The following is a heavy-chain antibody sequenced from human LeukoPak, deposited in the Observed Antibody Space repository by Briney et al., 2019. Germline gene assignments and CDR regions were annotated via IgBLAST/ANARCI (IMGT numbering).Heavy chain of an antibody. CDR3: ARSYGDSVDY. V-gene: IGHV1-3*01. Sequence: ASVKVSCEASGYTFTSYAMHWVRQAPGQRLERMGWINAGNGNTKYSQKFQGRVTITRDTTASTAYMELSSLRSEDTAVYYCARSYGDSVDYWGQGTLVTVSS. CDR1: GYTFTSYA. D-gene: IGHD4-17*01. CDR2: INAGNGNT. J-gene: IGHJ4*02.